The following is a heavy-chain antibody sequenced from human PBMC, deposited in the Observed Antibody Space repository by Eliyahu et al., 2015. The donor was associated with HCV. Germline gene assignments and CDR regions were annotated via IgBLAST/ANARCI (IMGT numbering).Heavy chain of an antibody. Sequence: VQLVESGGGVVQPGXSLRLSCTASGFXFSXYAMHWVRQAPGKGLGWVAVISYDGSNKYYADSVKGRFTISRDNSKNTLYLQMNSLRAEDTAVYYCARDGAGTPLLYYFDYWGQGTLVTVSS. D-gene: IGHD2/OR15-2a*01. J-gene: IGHJ4*02. CDR2: ISYDGSNK. V-gene: IGHV3-30-3*01. CDR3: ARDGAGTPLLYYFDY. CDR1: GFXFSXYA.